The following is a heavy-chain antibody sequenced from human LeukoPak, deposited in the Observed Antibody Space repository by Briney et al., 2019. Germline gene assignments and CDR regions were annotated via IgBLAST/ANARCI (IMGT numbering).Heavy chain of an antibody. CDR3: AREGYDSSGYPVGYFQH. J-gene: IGHJ1*01. CDR1: GGSISSYY. V-gene: IGHV4-59*01. Sequence: SETLSLTCTVSGGSISSYYWSWIRQPPGKGLEWIGYIYYSGSTNYNPSLKSRATISVDTSKNQFSLKLSSVTAADTAVYYCAREGYDSSGYPVGYFQHWGQGTLVTVSS. CDR2: IYYSGST. D-gene: IGHD3-22*01.